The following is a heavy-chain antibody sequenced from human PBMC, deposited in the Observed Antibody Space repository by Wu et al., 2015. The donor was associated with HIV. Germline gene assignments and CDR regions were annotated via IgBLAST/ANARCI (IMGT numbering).Heavy chain of an antibody. CDR2: INPDTGDT. CDR1: GYTFTDYS. CDR3: ARDWRFRGVFDDLYMDV. Sequence: VQLEQSGAQIQKSGASVTVSCKTSGYTFTDYSIHWVRQAPGQGLQWMGYINPDTGDTKYSQNFKGSVSMTRDTSLSTVYMVLTRPRLNDTAIYYCARDWRFRGVFDDLYMDVRGNGTTVVVSS. J-gene: IGHJ6*03. V-gene: IGHV1-2*02. D-gene: IGHD3-9*01.